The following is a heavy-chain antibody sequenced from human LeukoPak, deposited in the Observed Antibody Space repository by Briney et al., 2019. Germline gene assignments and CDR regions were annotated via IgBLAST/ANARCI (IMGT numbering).Heavy chain of an antibody. CDR3: ARDGVRDGLYFDR. CDR1: GFTFSSYW. V-gene: IGHV3-74*01. CDR2: INSDGSST. D-gene: IGHD5-24*01. J-gene: IGHJ4*02. Sequence: GGSLRLSCAASGFTFSSYWMHWVRQAPGKGLVWVSRINSDGSSTSYADSVKGRFTISRDNAKNTLYLQMNSLRAEDTAVYSCARDGVRDGLYFDRWGQGTLVTVSS.